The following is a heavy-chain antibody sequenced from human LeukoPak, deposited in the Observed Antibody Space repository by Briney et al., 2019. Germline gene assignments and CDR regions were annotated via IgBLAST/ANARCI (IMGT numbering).Heavy chain of an antibody. CDR1: GYTFTNFG. Sequence: ASVKVSCKASGYTFTNFGISWVRQAPGQGLEWMGWISAYNGNANYAQRLQGRVTMTTDTSTSTAYMELRSLRSDDTAVYYCARDRDYGDYNTQDLFVYWGQGTLVTVSS. CDR2: ISAYNGNA. D-gene: IGHD4-17*01. CDR3: ARDRDYGDYNTQDLFVY. V-gene: IGHV1-18*01. J-gene: IGHJ4*02.